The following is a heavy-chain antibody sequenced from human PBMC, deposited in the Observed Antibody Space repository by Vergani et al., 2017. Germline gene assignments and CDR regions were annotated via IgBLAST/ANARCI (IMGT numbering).Heavy chain of an antibody. J-gene: IGHJ5*02. Sequence: QMQLVQSGAEVKKTGSSVKVSCKASGYTFTYRYLHWVRQAPGQGLEWMGWINTNTGNPTYAQGFTGRFVFSLDTSVSTTYLLISSLKAEDTAVYYCARVVGTRSNWFDPWGQGTLVTVSS. CDR3: ARVVGTRSNWFDP. CDR1: GYTFTYRY. V-gene: IGHV7-4-1*02. D-gene: IGHD2-2*01. CDR2: INTNTGNP.